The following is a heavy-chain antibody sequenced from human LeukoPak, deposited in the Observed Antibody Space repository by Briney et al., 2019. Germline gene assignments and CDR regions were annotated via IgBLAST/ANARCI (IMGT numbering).Heavy chain of an antibody. V-gene: IGHV6-1*01. Sequence: SQTLSLTCAISGDSVSSNSATWNWIRQSPSRGLEWLGRTYYRSKGYRDYAVSVKSRISINPDTSKNQFSLQLNSVTPEDTAVYYCARAPTPDLGSYVYDNWGQGTLVTVSS. J-gene: IGHJ4*02. CDR2: TYYRSKGYR. CDR1: GDSVSSNSAT. D-gene: IGHD5/OR15-5a*01. CDR3: ARAPTPDLGSYVYDN.